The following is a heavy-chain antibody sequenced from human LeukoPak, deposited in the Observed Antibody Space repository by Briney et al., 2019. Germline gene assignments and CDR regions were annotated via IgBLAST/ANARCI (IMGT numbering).Heavy chain of an antibody. D-gene: IGHD3-9*01. CDR3: ARAGFDFSFDY. Sequence: GGSLRLSCVASGFTFSSYWMSWVRQAPGKGLEWVANIKQDGSEKYYLDSLEGRFTISRDNAKNSLYLQMTSLRAEDTAVYYCARAGFDFSFDYWGQGTLVTVSS. V-gene: IGHV3-7*01. J-gene: IGHJ4*02. CDR2: IKQDGSEK. CDR1: GFTFSSYW.